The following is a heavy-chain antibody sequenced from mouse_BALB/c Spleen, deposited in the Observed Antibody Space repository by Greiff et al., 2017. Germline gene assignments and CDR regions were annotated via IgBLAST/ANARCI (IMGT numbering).Heavy chain of an antibody. J-gene: IGHJ3*01. CDR3: TRSVTTATWFAY. CDR1: GYTFTDYE. Sequence: QVQLKESGAELVRPGASVTLSCKASGYTFTDYEMHWVKQTPVHGLEWIGAIDPETGGTAYNQKFKGKATLTADKSSSTAYMELRSLTSEVSAVYYCTRSVTTATWFAYWGQGTLVTVSA. V-gene: IGHV1-15*01. D-gene: IGHD1-2*01. CDR2: IDPETGGT.